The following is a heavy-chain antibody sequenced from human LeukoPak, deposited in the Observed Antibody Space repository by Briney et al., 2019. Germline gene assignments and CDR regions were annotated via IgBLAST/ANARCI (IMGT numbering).Heavy chain of an antibody. CDR1: GYTFTSYY. V-gene: IGHV1-46*01. Sequence: GASVKVSCKASGYTFTSYYMHWVRQAPGQGLEWMGIINPSGGSTSYAQKFQGRVTMTRDMSTSTVYMELSSLRSEDTAVHYCAREAPRDHWGFDPWGQGTLVTVSS. D-gene: IGHD7-27*01. CDR3: AREAPRDHWGFDP. J-gene: IGHJ5*02. CDR2: INPSGGST.